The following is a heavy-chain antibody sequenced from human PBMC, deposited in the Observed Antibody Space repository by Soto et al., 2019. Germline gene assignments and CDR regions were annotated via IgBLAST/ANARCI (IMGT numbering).Heavy chain of an antibody. J-gene: IGHJ5*02. Sequence: QVQLVQSGAEVKKPGSSVKVSCKASGGTFSSYAISWVRQAPGQGLEWMGGIIPIFGTANYAQKFQGRVTITADKYTSRAYMEVISLRSEDTAVYYCARGGLDTDMEDWFDPRGQGTLDTVSS. V-gene: IGHV1-69*06. CDR2: IIPIFGTA. CDR3: ARGGLDTDMEDWFDP. CDR1: GGTFSSYA. D-gene: IGHD5-18*01.